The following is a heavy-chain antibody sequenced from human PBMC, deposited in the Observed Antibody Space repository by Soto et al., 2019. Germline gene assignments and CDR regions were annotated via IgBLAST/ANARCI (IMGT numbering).Heavy chain of an antibody. V-gene: IGHV3-30*18. Sequence: QVQLVESGRGVVQPGGSSKLACSASGFTVATTGMHWVRQAPGKGLEWVAMISHDGTSRPYRDSVRGRFTISRDDAKNTLYLEMTSLRPEDTAMYFCAKDWGSSGWFNWFNPWGQGVLVTVSS. CDR1: GFTVATTG. CDR3: AKDWGSSGWFNWFNP. J-gene: IGHJ5*02. CDR2: ISHDGTSR. D-gene: IGHD6-19*01.